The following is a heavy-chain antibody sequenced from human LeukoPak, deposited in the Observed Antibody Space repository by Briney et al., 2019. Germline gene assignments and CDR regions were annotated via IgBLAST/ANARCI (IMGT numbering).Heavy chain of an antibody. Sequence: PGGSLRLSCAASGFTFSSYGTHWVRQAPGKGLEWVAVISYDGSNKYYADSVKGRFTISRDNSKNTLYLQMNSLRAEDTAVYYCAKDWYGSGSYDYWGQGTLVTVSS. CDR1: GFTFSSYG. V-gene: IGHV3-30*18. J-gene: IGHJ4*02. CDR2: ISYDGSNK. CDR3: AKDWYGSGSYDY. D-gene: IGHD3-10*01.